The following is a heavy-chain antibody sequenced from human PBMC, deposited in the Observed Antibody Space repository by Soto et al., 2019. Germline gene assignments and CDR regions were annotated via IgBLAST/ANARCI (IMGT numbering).Heavy chain of an antibody. CDR2: IKQDGSEK. V-gene: IGHV3-7*01. Sequence: EVQLVESGGGLVQPGGSLRLSCAASGFTFSNYWMTWVRQAPGKGLEWVANIKQDGSEKHYVDSVKGRFTISRDNAKNSVFLQMTSLRVEDTAMYYCAREENPFDAWGQGTLVTVSS. CDR1: GFTFSNYW. CDR3: AREENPFDA. J-gene: IGHJ4*02.